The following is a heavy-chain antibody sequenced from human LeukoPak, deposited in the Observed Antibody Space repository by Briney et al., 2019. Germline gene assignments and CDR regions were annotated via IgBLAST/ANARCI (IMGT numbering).Heavy chain of an antibody. CDR3: ARVQRSGYYYYYFDY. D-gene: IGHD3-22*01. CDR2: IYYSGST. J-gene: IGHJ4*02. CDR1: GGSISSYY. V-gene: IGHV4-59*01. Sequence: PSETLSLTCTVSGGSISSYYWSWIRQPPGKGLEWIGYIYYSGSTNYNPSLKSRVTISVDTSKNQFSLKLSSVTAADTAVYYCARVQRSGYYYYYFDYWGQGTLVTVSS.